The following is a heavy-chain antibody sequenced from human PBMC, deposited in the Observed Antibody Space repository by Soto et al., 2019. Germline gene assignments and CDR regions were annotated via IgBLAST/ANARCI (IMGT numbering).Heavy chain of an antibody. CDR3: AHRPPYDYCDYDWFDP. CDR1: GFSLSTSGVG. D-gene: IGHD4-17*01. V-gene: IGHV2-5*02. CDR2: IYWDDDK. Sequence: QITLKESGPTLVKPTQTLTLTCTFSGFSLSTSGVGVGWIRQPPGKALEWLALIYWDDDKRYSPSLKSRLTITKDTSKNQVVRTMTNMDPVDTATYYCAHRPPYDYCDYDWFDPWGQGTLVTVSS. J-gene: IGHJ5*02.